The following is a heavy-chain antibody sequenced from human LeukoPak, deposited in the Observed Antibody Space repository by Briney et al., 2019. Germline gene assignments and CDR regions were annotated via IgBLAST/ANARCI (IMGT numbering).Heavy chain of an antibody. J-gene: IGHJ5*02. Sequence: ASVKVSCKPSGYTFTGYYIHWVRQAPGQGLEWMGRINPNSGGTNYAQKFQGRVTMTTDTSISTAYMELSRLTSDDTAVYYCAREPMVRDFNWFDPWGQGTLVTVSS. CDR2: INPNSGGT. V-gene: IGHV1-2*06. CDR3: AREPMVRDFNWFDP. D-gene: IGHD3-10*01. CDR1: GYTFTGYY.